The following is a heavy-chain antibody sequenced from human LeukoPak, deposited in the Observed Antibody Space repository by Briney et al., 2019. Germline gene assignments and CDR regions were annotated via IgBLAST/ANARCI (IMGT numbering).Heavy chain of an antibody. CDR1: GFTFSNAW. CDR2: IKSKTDGGTT. D-gene: IGHD5-12*01. CDR3: TTGYSGPKAGYYFDY. V-gene: IGHV3-15*01. J-gene: IGHJ4*02. Sequence: GGSLRLSCAASGFTFSNAWMSWVRQAPGKGLEWVGRIKSKTDGGTTDYAAPVKGKFTISRDDSKNTLYLQMNSLKTKDTAVYYCTTGYSGPKAGYYFDYWGQGTLVTVSS.